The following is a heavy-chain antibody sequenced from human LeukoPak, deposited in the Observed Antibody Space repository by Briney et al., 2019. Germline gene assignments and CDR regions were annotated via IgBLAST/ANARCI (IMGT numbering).Heavy chain of an antibody. V-gene: IGHV3-13*04. CDR1: GFTFSSFD. D-gene: IGHD3-10*01. CDR3: ARVAYGSGSYHFDY. CDR2: IGADGDT. J-gene: IGHJ4*02. Sequence: GGSLRLSCAASGFTFSSFDMHWVCQAAGKGLEWVSGIGADGDTYSPGSVKGRFTISRENGKNSLYLQMNSLRDGDTGVYYCARVAYGSGSYHFDYWGQGMLVTVSS.